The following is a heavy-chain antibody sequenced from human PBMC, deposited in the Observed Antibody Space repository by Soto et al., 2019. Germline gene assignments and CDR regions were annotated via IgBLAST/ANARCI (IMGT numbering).Heavy chain of an antibody. V-gene: IGHV3-48*03. CDR1: GFTFSTYE. Sequence: EVKLVESGGGLVQPGGSLRLSCAASGFTFSTYEMNWVRQAPGKGLEWISYISSSGSSIYYADSVKGRFTISRDNAWNSLHLQMNCLRVEDTAVYYCARDGYDSSGDSEYFQYWGQGTLVTVSS. CDR2: ISSSGSSI. J-gene: IGHJ1*01. D-gene: IGHD3-22*01. CDR3: ARDGYDSSGDSEYFQY.